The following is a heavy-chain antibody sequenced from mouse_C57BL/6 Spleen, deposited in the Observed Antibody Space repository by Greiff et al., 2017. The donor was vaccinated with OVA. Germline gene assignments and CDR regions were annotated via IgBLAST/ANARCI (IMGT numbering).Heavy chain of an antibody. CDR1: GFTFSSYG. CDR2: ISSGCSYT. CDR3: ASHGSICVSYFDV. V-gene: IGHV5-6*01. Sequence: EVKLVESGADLVKPGGSLKLSCAASGFTFSSYGMSWVRQTPDQRLEWVATISSGCSYTYYPDSVKGRFTITRDNAKNTLYLQMSSLKSEDTAMYYCASHGSICVSYFDVWGTGTTVTVSS. D-gene: IGHD1-1*01. J-gene: IGHJ1*03.